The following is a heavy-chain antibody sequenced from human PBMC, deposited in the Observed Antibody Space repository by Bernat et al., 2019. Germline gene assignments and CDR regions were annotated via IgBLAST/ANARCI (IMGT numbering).Heavy chain of an antibody. V-gene: IGHV3-66*01. Sequence: EVQLVESGGGLVQPGGSLRLPGAASGFTVSSTYMSGVRQAPGKGLEWVSVIYSGGRTYYADSVKGRFTISRDNSKNTLYLQMNSLRAEDTAVYYCARESSGWPSWGQGTLVTVSS. CDR3: ARESSGWPS. CDR2: IYSGGRT. CDR1: GFTVSSTY. J-gene: IGHJ4*02. D-gene: IGHD6-19*01.